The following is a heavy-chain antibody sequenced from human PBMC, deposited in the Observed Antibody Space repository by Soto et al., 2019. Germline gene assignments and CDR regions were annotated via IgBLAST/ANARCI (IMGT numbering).Heavy chain of an antibody. J-gene: IGHJ6*02. Sequence: SETLSVTWAVDGGSFIGYYWSWIRQPPGKGLEWIGEINHSGSTNYNPSLKSRVTISIDKSKNQFSLKLTSVTAADTAVYYCARGPHGSGTSYLYYYYGMDVWGQGTTVTVSS. CDR2: INHSGST. CDR3: ARGPHGSGTSYLYYYYGMDV. D-gene: IGHD3-10*01. CDR1: GGSFIGYY. V-gene: IGHV4-34*01.